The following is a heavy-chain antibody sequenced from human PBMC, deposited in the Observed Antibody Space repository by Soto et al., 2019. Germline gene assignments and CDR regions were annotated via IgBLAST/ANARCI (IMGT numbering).Heavy chain of an antibody. CDR2: ISSSGTYI. CDR1: GFTFSTYT. CDR3: AKPPRQRTYFDY. D-gene: IGHD2-2*01. V-gene: IGHV3-21*04. Sequence: GGSLRLSCAASGFTFSTYTMNWVRQAPGKGLEWVSSISSSGTYIYYADSLKGRFTISRDNAKNSLYLQMNSLRAEDTAVYYCAKPPRQRTYFDYWGQGTLVTVSS. J-gene: IGHJ4*02.